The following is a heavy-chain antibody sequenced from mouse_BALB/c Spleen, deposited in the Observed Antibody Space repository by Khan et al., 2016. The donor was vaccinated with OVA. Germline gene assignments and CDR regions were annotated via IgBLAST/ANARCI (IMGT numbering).Heavy chain of an antibody. J-gene: IGHJ1*01. CDR2: INTYTGEP. D-gene: IGHD1-1*02. CDR1: GYTCTNYG. CDR3: TSGGYWYFDV. Sequence: LEESGPELKKPGATVKISCKASGYTCTNYGMNWVKQAPGKGLKWMGWINTYTGEPTYADDFKGRFAYSLESSASTAYLQINNLNNADTATYFCTSGGYWYFDVWGAGTTVTVSS. V-gene: IGHV9-3-1*01.